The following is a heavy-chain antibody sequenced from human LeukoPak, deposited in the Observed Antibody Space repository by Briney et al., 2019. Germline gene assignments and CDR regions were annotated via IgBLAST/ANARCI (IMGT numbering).Heavy chain of an antibody. D-gene: IGHD3-22*01. J-gene: IGHJ4*02. V-gene: IGHV1-24*01. CDR1: GGTFTSYA. CDR3: ATDQDDSSGYYDY. Sequence: ASVKVSCKASGGTFTSYAISWVRQAPGKGLEWMGGFDPEDGETIYAQKFQGRVTMTEDTSTDTAYMELSSLRSEDTAVYYCATDQDDSSGYYDYWGQGTLVTVSS. CDR2: FDPEDGET.